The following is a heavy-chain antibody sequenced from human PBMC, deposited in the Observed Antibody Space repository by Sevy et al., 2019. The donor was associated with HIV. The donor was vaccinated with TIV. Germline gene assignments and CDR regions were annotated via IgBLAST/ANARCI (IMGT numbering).Heavy chain of an antibody. D-gene: IGHD2-2*01. CDR3: ARGECSSSSCYYYYGMDV. Sequence: ASVKGSCKASGYTFTSYVMNWVRQAPGQGLEWMGWINTNTGNPTYAQGFTGRFVFSLDTSVSTAYLQISSLKAEDTAVYYCARGECSSSSCYYYYGMDVWGQGATVTVSS. J-gene: IGHJ6*02. CDR2: INTNTGNP. CDR1: GYTFTSYV. V-gene: IGHV7-4-1*02.